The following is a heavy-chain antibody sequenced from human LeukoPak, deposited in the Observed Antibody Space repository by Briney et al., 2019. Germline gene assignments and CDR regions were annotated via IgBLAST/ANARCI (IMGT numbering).Heavy chain of an antibody. D-gene: IGHD6-19*01. CDR3: ASEPYSSGWPFDY. V-gene: IGHV3-48*04. CDR1: GFTFSSYS. J-gene: IGHJ4*02. Sequence: GGSLRLSCAASGFTFSSYSMNWVRQAPGKGLEWVSYISSSSSTIYYADSVKGRFTISRDNAKNSLYLQMNSLRAEDTAVYYCASEPYSSGWPFDYWGQGTLVTVSS. CDR2: ISSSSSTI.